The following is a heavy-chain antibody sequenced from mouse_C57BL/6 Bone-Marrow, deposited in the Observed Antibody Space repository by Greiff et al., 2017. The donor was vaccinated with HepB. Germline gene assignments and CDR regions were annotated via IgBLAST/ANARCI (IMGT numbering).Heavy chain of an antibody. CDR1: GYTFTDYN. CDR3: EIYYGNWNY. V-gene: IGHV1-22*01. CDR2: INPNNGGT. D-gene: IGHD2-1*01. Sequence: EVQLQQSGPELVKPGASVMMSCKASGYTFTDYNMHWVKHSHGKSLEWIGYINPNNGGTSYNQKFKGKGTMTVNKSSSTACMELRSLTSEYSAVYYCEIYYGNWNYGGQGTTLAVAT. J-gene: IGHJ2*01.